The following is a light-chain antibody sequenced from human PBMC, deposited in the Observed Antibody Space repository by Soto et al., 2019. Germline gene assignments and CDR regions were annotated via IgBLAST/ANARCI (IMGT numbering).Light chain of an antibody. V-gene: IGKV3-20*01. CDR2: GAS. J-gene: IGKJ2*01. CDR3: QQFDDSPPAFT. Sequence: ESVLTQSPGPLSLSPGERATLSCRASQTVSSKYLTWYQQKPGQAPRLLIYGASIRATGIPDRFSGSRSGADFTLTISKLEPEDVAVDYCQQFDDSPPAFTFGQGTKLEI. CDR1: QTVSSKY.